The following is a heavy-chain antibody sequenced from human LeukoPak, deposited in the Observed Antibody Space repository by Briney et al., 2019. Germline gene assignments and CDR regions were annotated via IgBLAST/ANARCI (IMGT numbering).Heavy chain of an antibody. CDR1: GYTLTELS. CDR2: FDPEDGET. V-gene: IGHV1-24*01. CDR3: ASLYSRAAGTLGRYYYGMDV. Sequence: ASVKVSCKVSGYTLTELSMHWVRQAPGKGLEWMGGFDPEDGETIYAQKFQGRVTITADKSTSTAYMELSSLRSEDTAVYYCASLYSRAAGTLGRYYYGMDVWGQGTTVTVSS. J-gene: IGHJ6*02. D-gene: IGHD6-13*01.